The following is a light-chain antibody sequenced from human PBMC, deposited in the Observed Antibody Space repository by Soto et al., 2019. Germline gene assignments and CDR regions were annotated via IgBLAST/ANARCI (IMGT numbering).Light chain of an antibody. CDR2: DAS. CDR1: QSVRSN. V-gene: IGKV3-15*01. J-gene: IGKJ4*01. CDR3: QQYNDWPPLT. Sequence: EIVMTQSPATLSVSPGESATLSCRASQSVRSNLAWYQQKPGQAPTLLIYDASIRATGIPARFSGSGSGTEFTLTISSLRSEDFAVYYCQQYNDWPPLTFGGGTKMEIK.